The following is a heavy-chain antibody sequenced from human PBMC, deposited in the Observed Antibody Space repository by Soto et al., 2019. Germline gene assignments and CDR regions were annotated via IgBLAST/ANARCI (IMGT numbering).Heavy chain of an antibody. V-gene: IGHV3-49*03. CDR3: TRGGYYYDSSGYYFDY. Sequence: GGSLRLSCTASGFTFGDYAMSWFRQAPGKGLEWVGFIRSKAYGRTTEYAASVKGRFTISRDDSKSIAYLQMNSLKTEDTAVYYCTRGGYYYDSSGYYFDYWGQGTLVTVSS. D-gene: IGHD3-22*01. CDR2: IRSKAYGRTT. J-gene: IGHJ4*02. CDR1: GFTFGDYA.